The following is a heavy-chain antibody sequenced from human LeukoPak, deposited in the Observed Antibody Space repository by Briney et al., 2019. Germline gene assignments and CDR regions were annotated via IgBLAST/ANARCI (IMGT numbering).Heavy chain of an antibody. CDR2: INPNSGGT. CDR3: ARDAVDYYGSGSHYNGYYFDY. V-gene: IGHV1-2*02. CDR1: GYTFTGYY. D-gene: IGHD3-10*01. Sequence: ASVKVSCKASGYTFTGYYMHWVRQAPGQGLEWMGWINPNSGGTNYAQKFQGRVTMTRDTSISTAYMELSRLRSDDTAVYYCARDAVDYYGSGSHYNGYYFDYWGQGTLVTVSS. J-gene: IGHJ4*02.